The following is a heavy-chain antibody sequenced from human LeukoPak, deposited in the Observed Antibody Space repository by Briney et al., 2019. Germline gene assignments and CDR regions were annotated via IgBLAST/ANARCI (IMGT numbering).Heavy chain of an antibody. CDR3: ARGGQGDGYSADEAFDF. Sequence: SQTLSLTCAISGDSVSSNSSACNWIRQSPSRGLEWLGRTYYRSKWYNDYAVSVKSRITINPDTSKNQFSLQLNSVAPEDTAVYYCARGGQGDGYSADEAFDFWGQGTMVTVSS. J-gene: IGHJ3*01. V-gene: IGHV6-1*01. CDR1: GDSVSSNSSA. CDR2: TYYRSKWYN. D-gene: IGHD5-24*01.